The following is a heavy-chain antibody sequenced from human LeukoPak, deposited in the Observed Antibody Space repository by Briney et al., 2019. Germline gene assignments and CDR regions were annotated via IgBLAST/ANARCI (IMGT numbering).Heavy chain of an antibody. V-gene: IGHV4-38-2*01. CDR1: GYSISSGYY. D-gene: IGHD1-14*01. CDR2: IYHSGST. Sequence: SETLSLTCAVSGYSISSGYYWGWIRQPPGQGLEWIGSIYHSGSTYYNPSLKSRVTISVDTSKNQFSLKLSSVTAADTAVYYCARKPNAPYYYYYMDVWGKGTTVTVSS. J-gene: IGHJ6*03. CDR3: ARKPNAPYYYYYMDV.